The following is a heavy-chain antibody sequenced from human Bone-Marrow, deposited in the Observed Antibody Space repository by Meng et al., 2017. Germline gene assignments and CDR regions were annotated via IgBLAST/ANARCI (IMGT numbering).Heavy chain of an antibody. CDR3: ARYSSVTQMDC. D-gene: IGHD2-21*01. J-gene: IGHJ4*02. Sequence: GESLKISCGASGFTLSLYGMHWVRQAPGKGLEWVALIWYDASETYYADSVKGRFTISRDNSKNTLFLEMNSLRAEDTALYYCARYSSVTQMDCWGQGTLVTVSS. V-gene: IGHV3-33*01. CDR1: GFTLSLYG. CDR2: IWYDASET.